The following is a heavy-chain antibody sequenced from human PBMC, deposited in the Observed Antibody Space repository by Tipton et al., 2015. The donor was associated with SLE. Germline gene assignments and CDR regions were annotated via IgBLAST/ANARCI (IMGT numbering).Heavy chain of an antibody. Sequence: TLSLTCAVSGYSISSGYYWVWIRQPPGKGLEWIGSIYHSGGTYYNPSLKSRVTISVDTSKNQFSLKLSSVTAADTAVYYCARGAMVEEDWGQGTLVTVSS. J-gene: IGHJ4*02. CDR3: ARGAMVEED. V-gene: IGHV4-38-2*01. D-gene: IGHD5-18*01. CDR2: IYHSGGT. CDR1: GYSISSGYY.